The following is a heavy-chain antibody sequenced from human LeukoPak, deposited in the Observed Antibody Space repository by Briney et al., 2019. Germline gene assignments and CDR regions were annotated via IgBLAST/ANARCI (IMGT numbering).Heavy chain of an antibody. J-gene: IGHJ4*02. CDR3: ERDLGSSWYYYFDY. D-gene: IGHD6-13*01. Sequence: GRSLRLSCAASGFTFSSYAMHWVRQAPGKGLEWVGVISYDGSNKYYAYAVKGRFTISRDNSKNTLYLQMNSLRAEDTAVYYCERDLGSSWYYYFDYWGQGTLVTVSS. CDR2: ISYDGSNK. CDR1: GFTFSSYA. V-gene: IGHV3-30*04.